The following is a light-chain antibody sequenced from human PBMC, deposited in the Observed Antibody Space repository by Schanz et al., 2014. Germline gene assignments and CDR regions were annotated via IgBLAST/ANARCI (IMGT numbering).Light chain of an antibody. CDR1: QSLLYTSNNKNF. Sequence: DIVMTQSPDSLAVSLGERATIHCKSSQSLLYTSNNKNFLAWYQHKPGQPPKLLIYWASTRESGVPDRFSGSGSGTLFTLTISSLQADDVAVYYCLQHYGNPTFGGGTKVDVK. CDR2: WAS. J-gene: IGKJ4*01. V-gene: IGKV4-1*01. CDR3: LQHYGNPT.